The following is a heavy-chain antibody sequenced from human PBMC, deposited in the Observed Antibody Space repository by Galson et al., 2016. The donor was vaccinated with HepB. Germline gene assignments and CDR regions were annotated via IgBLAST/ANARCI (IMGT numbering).Heavy chain of an antibody. CDR2: ICHDGRIK. V-gene: IGHV3-33*01. D-gene: IGHD6-13*01. Sequence: SLRVSCAASGFTFRTYGMHWVRQAPGNGLEWVAVICHDGRIKYSGQSVQGRFTISRDNSKNTLFLQMTALRVEDTAVYYCARDYSRSGPMYSYYYMDVWGKGTTVTVSS. J-gene: IGHJ6*03. CDR1: GFTFRTYG. CDR3: ARDYSRSGPMYSYYYMDV.